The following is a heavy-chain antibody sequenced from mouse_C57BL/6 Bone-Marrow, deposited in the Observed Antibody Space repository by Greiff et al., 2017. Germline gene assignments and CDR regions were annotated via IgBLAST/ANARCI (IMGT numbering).Heavy chain of an antibody. Sequence: EVNVVESGGDLVKPGGSLKLSCAASGFTFSSYGMSWVRQTPDKRLEWVATISSGGSYTYYPDSVKGRFTISRDNAKNTLYLQMCSLKSEDTAMYYCADDIYYGNLAWFAYWGQGTLVTVSA. CDR3: ADDIYYGNLAWFAY. CDR1: GFTFSSYG. J-gene: IGHJ3*01. D-gene: IGHD2-1*01. V-gene: IGHV5-6*01. CDR2: ISSGGSYT.